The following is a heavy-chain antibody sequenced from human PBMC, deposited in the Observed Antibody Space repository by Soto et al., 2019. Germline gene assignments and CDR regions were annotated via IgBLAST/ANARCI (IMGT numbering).Heavy chain of an antibody. Sequence: QVQLVQSGAEEKKPGASVKVSCKASGYTFTSYAMHWVRQAPGQRLEWMGWINAGNGNTKYSQKFQGSVTITRDTSANTANMQLSSLRTEDTAVYYCASSIVVGTPLGYWGQGTLVTVSS. CDR3: ASSIVVGTPLGY. V-gene: IGHV1-3*05. CDR2: INAGNGNT. CDR1: GYTFTSYA. J-gene: IGHJ4*02. D-gene: IGHD2-21*02.